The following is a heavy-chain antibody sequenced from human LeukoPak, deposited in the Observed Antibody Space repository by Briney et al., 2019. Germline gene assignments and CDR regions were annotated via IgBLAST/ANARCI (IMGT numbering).Heavy chain of an antibody. CDR1: GGFISSDY. Sequence: SETLSLTCTVSGGFISSDYWSWIRQPPGKGLEWIGYMYNSGSTNYNPSLKSRLTISVDTSKNQFSLKLSSVTAADTAVYYCARDRSFWGGTDYWGQGTLVTVSS. D-gene: IGHD3-16*01. V-gene: IGHV4-59*01. CDR3: ARDRSFWGGTDY. J-gene: IGHJ4*02. CDR2: MYNSGST.